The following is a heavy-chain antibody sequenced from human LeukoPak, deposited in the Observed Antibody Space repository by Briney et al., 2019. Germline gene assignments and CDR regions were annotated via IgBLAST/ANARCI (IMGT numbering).Heavy chain of an antibody. CDR3: ARDCSGGSCYPIYYYYGMDV. CDR1: GFTFSSYE. D-gene: IGHD2-15*01. V-gene: IGHV3-48*03. CDR2: ISSSGSTI. Sequence: PGGSLRLSCAASGFTFSSYEMNWVRQAPGKGLEWVSYISSSGSTIYYADSVKGRFTISRDNAKNSLYLQMTSLRAEDTAVYYCARDCSGGSCYPIYYYYGMDVWGKGTTVTVSS. J-gene: IGHJ6*04.